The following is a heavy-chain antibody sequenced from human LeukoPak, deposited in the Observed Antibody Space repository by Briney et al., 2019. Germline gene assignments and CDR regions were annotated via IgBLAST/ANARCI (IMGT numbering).Heavy chain of an antibody. CDR1: GGTFSSYA. J-gene: IGHJ4*02. D-gene: IGHD5-24*01. CDR3: ARDPTEMATILVAVVPGDY. CDR2: ISAYNGNT. V-gene: IGHV1-18*01. Sequence: GASVKVSCKASGGTFSSYAISRVRQAPGQGLEWMGWISAYNGNTNYAQKLQGRVTMTTDTSTSTAYMELRSLRSDDTAVYYCARDPTEMATILVAVVPGDYWGQGTLVTVSS.